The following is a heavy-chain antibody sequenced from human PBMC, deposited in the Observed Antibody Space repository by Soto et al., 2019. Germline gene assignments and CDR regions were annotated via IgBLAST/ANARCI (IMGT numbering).Heavy chain of an antibody. D-gene: IGHD2-21*02. V-gene: IGHV3-43*01. CDR1: GFTFDDYS. Sequence: EVQLVESGGVVVQPGGSLRLSCVTSGFTFDDYSMHWVRQSPGRGLEWVSVSNWDGGTTHYADSVKGRFTISRDNSKSSLYLKINRRRREDTALYYCEKCNSAGDCSPFDSWGQGTLVPVSA. CDR3: EKCNSAGDCSPFDS. CDR2: SNWDGGTT. J-gene: IGHJ4*02.